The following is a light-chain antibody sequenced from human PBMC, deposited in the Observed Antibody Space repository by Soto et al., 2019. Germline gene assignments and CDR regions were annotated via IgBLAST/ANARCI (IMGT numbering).Light chain of an antibody. J-gene: IGLJ1*01. CDR2: AVS. CDR3: SSFTGTNSPYV. V-gene: IGLV2-8*01. CDR1: SRDVGGYDS. Sequence: QSALTQPPSASGSPGQSVTISCTGSSRDVGGYDSVSWYQQHPGKAPKLMIYAVSKRPSGVPDRFSGSKSGNTASLTVSGLQTEDEGDYYCSSFTGTNSPYVFGTGTKVTVL.